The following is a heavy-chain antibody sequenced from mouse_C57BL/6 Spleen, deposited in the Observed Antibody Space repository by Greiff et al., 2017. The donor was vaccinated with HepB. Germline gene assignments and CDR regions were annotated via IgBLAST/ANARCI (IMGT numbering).Heavy chain of an antibody. CDR3: ARDHDYDLYFDV. Sequence: VQLKESGPGMVKPSQSLSLTCTVTGYSITSGYDWHWIRHFPGNKLEWMGYISYSGSTNYNPSLKSRISITHDTSKNHFFLKLNSVTTEDTATYYCARDHDYDLYFDVWGTGTTVTVSS. J-gene: IGHJ1*03. CDR2: ISYSGST. V-gene: IGHV3-1*01. CDR1: GYSITSGYD. D-gene: IGHD2-4*01.